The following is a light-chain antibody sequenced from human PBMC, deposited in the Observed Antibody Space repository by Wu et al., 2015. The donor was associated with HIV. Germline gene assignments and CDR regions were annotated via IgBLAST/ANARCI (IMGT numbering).Light chain of an antibody. CDR2: SAS. V-gene: IGKV1-39*01. CDR1: QSISDY. J-gene: IGKJ1*01. Sequence: GDRVTITCRASQSISDYLSWYQQKPGKVPKLLIYSASTLQTGVPSRFSGSGSGTDFTLTINNIQPEDLATYYCQQTFSTPPWTFGLGTKVEIK. CDR3: QQTFSTPPWT.